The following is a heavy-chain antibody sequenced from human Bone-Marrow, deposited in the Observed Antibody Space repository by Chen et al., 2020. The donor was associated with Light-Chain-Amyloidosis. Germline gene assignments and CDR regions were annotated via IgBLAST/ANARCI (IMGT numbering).Heavy chain of an antibody. Sequence: QVQLQESGPGLVKPSETLSLTCPVSGGSVNSGDDYWTWIRQPPGKGLEWIGYIYYSGIANYNASLKSRVTISLDTSMNQFSLRLNSVTAADTAVYYCVGQGYYSYSMDVWGQGTTVIVSS. V-gene: IGHV4-61*08. CDR3: VGQGYYSYSMDV. CDR1: GGSVNSGDDY. J-gene: IGHJ6*02. CDR2: IYYSGIA.